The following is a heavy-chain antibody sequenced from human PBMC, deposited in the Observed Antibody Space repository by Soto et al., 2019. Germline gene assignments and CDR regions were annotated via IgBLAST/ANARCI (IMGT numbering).Heavy chain of an antibody. D-gene: IGHD6-13*01. CDR3: VKGVSSSWFNWFDP. CDR2: ISSNGGST. Sequence: GGSLRLSCSASGFTFSSYAMHWVRQAPGKGLEYVSAISSNGGSTYYADSVKGRFTISRDNSKNSLYLQMSSLRAEDTAVYYCVKGVSSSWFNWFDPWGQGTLVTVSS. V-gene: IGHV3-64D*08. J-gene: IGHJ5*02. CDR1: GFTFSSYA.